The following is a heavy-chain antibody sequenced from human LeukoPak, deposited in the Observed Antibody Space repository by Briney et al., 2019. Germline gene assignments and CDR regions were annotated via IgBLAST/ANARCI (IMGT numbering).Heavy chain of an antibody. V-gene: IGHV4-59*12. CDR1: GGSISSYY. Sequence: SETLSLTCTVSGGSISSYYWSWIRQPPGKGLEWIGYIYYSGSTNYNPSLKSRVTISVDTSKNQFSLKLSSVTAADTAVYYCARAVVGGCSSTSCYTINDAFDIWGQGTMVTVSS. D-gene: IGHD2-2*02. J-gene: IGHJ3*02. CDR2: IYYSGST. CDR3: ARAVVGGCSSTSCYTINDAFDI.